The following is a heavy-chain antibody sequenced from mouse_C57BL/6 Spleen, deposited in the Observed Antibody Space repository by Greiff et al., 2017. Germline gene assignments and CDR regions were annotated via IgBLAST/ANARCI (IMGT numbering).Heavy chain of an antibody. J-gene: IGHJ2*01. D-gene: IGHD1-1*01. CDR1: GYTFTSYW. V-gene: IGHV1-55*01. Sequence: QVQLQQPGAELVKPGASVKMSCKASGYTFTSYWITWVKQRPGQGLEWIGDIYPGSGSTNYNEKFKSKATLTVDTSSSTAYMQLSSLTSEDSAVYYCARRGHYYGSSYYFDFWGQGTTLTGSS. CDR3: ARRGHYYGSSYYFDF. CDR2: IYPGSGST.